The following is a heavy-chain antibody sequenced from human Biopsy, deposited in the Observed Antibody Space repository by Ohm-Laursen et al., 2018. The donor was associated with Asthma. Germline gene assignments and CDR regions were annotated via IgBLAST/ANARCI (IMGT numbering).Heavy chain of an antibody. V-gene: IGHV4-31*03. J-gene: IGHJ4*02. CDR1: GGSLSSGPYY. D-gene: IGHD5-18*01. CDR2: IYYSGST. CDR3: ARERVTAMVTYFDY. Sequence: TLSLTCTVSGGSLSSGPYYWSWVRQHPGKGLEWIGYIYYSGSTYYNPSLKSRVTISVDTSKNQFSLKLSSVTAADTAVYYCARERVTAMVTYFDYWGQGTLVTVSS.